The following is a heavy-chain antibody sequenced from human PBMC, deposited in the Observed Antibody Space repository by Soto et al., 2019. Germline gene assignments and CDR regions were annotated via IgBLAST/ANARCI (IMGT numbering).Heavy chain of an antibody. CDR2: IYYSGST. D-gene: IGHD6-13*01. J-gene: IGHJ5*02. CDR1: GGSISSGGYY. CDR3: ARGLRAAAENWVDP. V-gene: IGHV4-31*03. Sequence: QVQLQESGPGLVKPSQTLSLTCTVSGGSISSGGYYWSWIRQHPGKGLEWIGYIYYSGSTYYNPSRKSRVTISVDTSKNQFSLKLSSVTAADTAVYYCARGLRAAAENWVDPWGQGTLVTVSS.